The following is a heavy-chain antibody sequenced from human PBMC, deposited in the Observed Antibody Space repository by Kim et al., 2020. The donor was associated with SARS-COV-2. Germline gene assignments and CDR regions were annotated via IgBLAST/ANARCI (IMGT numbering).Heavy chain of an antibody. CDR2: ISSSSSYI. CDR3: ARKLERTIFGVAQHYYYGMDV. V-gene: IGHV3-21*01. Sequence: GGSLRLSCAASGFTFSSYSMNWVRQAPGKGLEWVSSISSSSSYIYYADSVKGRFTISRDNAKNSLYLQMNSLRAEDTAVYYCARKLERTIFGVAQHYYYGMDVWGQGTTVTVSS. D-gene: IGHD3-3*01. CDR1: GFTFSSYS. J-gene: IGHJ6*02.